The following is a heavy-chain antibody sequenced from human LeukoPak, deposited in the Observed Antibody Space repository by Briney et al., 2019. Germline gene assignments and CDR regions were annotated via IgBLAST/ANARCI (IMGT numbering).Heavy chain of an antibody. CDR3: ARGSYYYDSSGYRDYWYFDL. V-gene: IGHV3-48*01. D-gene: IGHD3-22*01. J-gene: IGHJ2*01. CDR2: ISSSSSTI. Sequence: PVGSLRLSCAASGFTFSSYSMNWVRQAPGKGLEWVSYISSSSSTIYYADSVKGRFTISRDNAKNSLYLQMNSLRAEDTAVYYCARGSYYYDSSGYRDYWYFDLWGRGTLVTVSS. CDR1: GFTFSSYS.